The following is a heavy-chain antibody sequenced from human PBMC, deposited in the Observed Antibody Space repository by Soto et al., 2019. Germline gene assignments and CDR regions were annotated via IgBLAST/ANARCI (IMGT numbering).Heavy chain of an antibody. CDR3: ANYCRSTSCFSGGLEH. J-gene: IGHJ4*02. CDR2: INHSGST. D-gene: IGHD2-2*01. V-gene: IGHV4-34*01. Sequence: SETLSLTCAVYGGSFSGYYWSWIRQPPGKGLEWIGEINHSGSTNYNPSLKSRVTISVDTSKNQFSLKLSSVTAADTAVYYCANYCRSTSCFSGGLEHWGQGTLVTVSS. CDR1: GGSFSGYY.